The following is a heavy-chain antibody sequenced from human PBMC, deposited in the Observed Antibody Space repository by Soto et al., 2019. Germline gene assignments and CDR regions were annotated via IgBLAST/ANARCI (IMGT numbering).Heavy chain of an antibody. Sequence: PSETLSLTCTVSGDSISGGNYYWTWIRQHQGRGLEWIGYIYYTGTTHYSPSLQSRVTMSVDTSKNQISLTLTSLTPADTAVYFCARLYTYGYYHFDHWGQGTLVTVSS. J-gene: IGHJ4*02. CDR3: ARLYTYGYYHFDH. CDR2: IYYTGTT. CDR1: GDSISGGNYY. V-gene: IGHV4-31*03. D-gene: IGHD3-22*01.